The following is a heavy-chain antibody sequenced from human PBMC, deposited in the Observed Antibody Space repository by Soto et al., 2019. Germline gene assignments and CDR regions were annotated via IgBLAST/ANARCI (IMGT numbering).Heavy chain of an antibody. CDR2: IYYSGST. D-gene: IGHD7-27*01. J-gene: IGHJ4*01. Sequence: SETLSLTCTVSGGSISSSSYYWGWIRQPPGKGLEWIGSIYYSGSTYYNPSLKSRVTISVDTSKNQFSLKLSSVTAADTAVYYCARQINWDFDYWGHGTLVTVSS. CDR1: GGSISSSSYY. CDR3: ARQINWDFDY. V-gene: IGHV4-39*01.